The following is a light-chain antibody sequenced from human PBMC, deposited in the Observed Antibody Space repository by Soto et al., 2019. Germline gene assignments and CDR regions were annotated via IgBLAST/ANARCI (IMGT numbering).Light chain of an antibody. CDR3: MSYTLDSTLV. CDR1: SSDVGSFNY. Sequence: QSVLTQPASVSGSPAQSIIISCTGTSSDVGSFNYVSWYQQHPDKAPILMIYEVFNRPSGVSNRFSGSKSGNTASLTISVLQDEDEADYYCMSYTLDSTLVFGGGTKLTVL. V-gene: IGLV2-14*01. CDR2: EVF. J-gene: IGLJ2*01.